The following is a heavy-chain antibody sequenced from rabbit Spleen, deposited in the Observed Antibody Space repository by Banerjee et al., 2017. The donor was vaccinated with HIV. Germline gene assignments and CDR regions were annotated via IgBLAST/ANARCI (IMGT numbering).Heavy chain of an antibody. J-gene: IGHJ2*01. Sequence: QQLVESGGGLVKPGASLTLTCTASGFSFTYIDYLCWVRQPPGKGLEWIACINTYTGKPVYATWAKGRFTISKTSSTTVTLQMTSLTAADTATYFCARNYVNAFDPWGPGTLVTVS. CDR1: GFSFTYIDY. CDR2: INTYTGKP. CDR3: ARNYVNAFDP. D-gene: IGHD1-1*01. V-gene: IGHV1S40*01.